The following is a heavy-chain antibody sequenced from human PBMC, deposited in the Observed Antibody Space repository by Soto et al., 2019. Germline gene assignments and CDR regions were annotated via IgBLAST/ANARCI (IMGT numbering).Heavy chain of an antibody. CDR3: AKELHISHYYYYYGMDV. CDR1: GVTFTSYA. D-gene: IGHD2-21*01. CDR2: ISGSGGST. Sequence: GGSLRLSCAASGVTFTSYAMSWVRQAPGKGLEWVSVISGSGGSTYYADSVKGRFTISRDNSKNTLYLQMNSLRAEDTAVYYCAKELHISHYYYYYGMDVWGQGTTVTVSS. J-gene: IGHJ6*02. V-gene: IGHV3-23*01.